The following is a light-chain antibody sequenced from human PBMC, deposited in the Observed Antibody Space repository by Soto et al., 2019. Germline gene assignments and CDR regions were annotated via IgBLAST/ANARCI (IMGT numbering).Light chain of an antibody. Sequence: EIVMMQSPATLSVSPRERVTLSCRASQNINRNLAWYQQKPGQAPRLLIYGASTRATGIPARFSGSGSGTEFTLTISSLQSEDFAVYYCKSRIYTFGQGTKLEIK. V-gene: IGKV3-15*01. CDR3: KSRIYT. CDR2: GAS. CDR1: QNINRN. J-gene: IGKJ2*01.